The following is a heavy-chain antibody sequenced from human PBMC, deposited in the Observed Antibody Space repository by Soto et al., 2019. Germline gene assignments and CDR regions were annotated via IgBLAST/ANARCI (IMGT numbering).Heavy chain of an antibody. CDR3: ARGAHYDFWSGYYQSYGTDV. V-gene: IGHV4-30-2*01. Sequence: PSETLSLNCAVPGGSISSGGYSWSWIRQPPGKGLEWIGYIYHSGSTYYNPSLKSRVTISVDRSKNQFSLKLSSVTAADTAVYYCARGAHYDFWSGYYQSYGTDVWGQGTTVTVAS. CDR2: IYHSGST. J-gene: IGHJ6*02. CDR1: GGSISSGGYS. D-gene: IGHD3-3*01.